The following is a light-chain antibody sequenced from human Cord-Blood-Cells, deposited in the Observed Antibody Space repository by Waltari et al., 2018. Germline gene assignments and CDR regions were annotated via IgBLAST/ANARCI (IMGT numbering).Light chain of an antibody. Sequence: QSALTQPAPGSGSPGPSIPISCPGTSSDVGGYNHVPWYQQHPGKAPKLMIYEVSNRPSGVSNRFSGSKSGNTASLTISGLQAEDEADYYCSSYTSSSTGVFGTGTKVTVL. CDR3: SSYTSSSTGV. J-gene: IGLJ1*01. CDR1: SSDVGGYNH. V-gene: IGLV2-14*01. CDR2: EVS.